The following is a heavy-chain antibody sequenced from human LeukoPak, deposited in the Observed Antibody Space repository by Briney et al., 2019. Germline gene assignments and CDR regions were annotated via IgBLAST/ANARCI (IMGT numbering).Heavy chain of an antibody. V-gene: IGHV1-24*01. CDR2: FDPEDGET. D-gene: IGHD7-27*01. Sequence: ASVKVSCKVSGYTLTELSMHWVRQAPGKGLEWMGGFDPEDGETIYAQKFQGRVTMTEDTSTDTAYMELSSLRSEDTAVYYCATEFSPQLGIGPFYYFDYWGQGTLVTVSS. CDR3: ATEFSPQLGIGPFYYFDY. J-gene: IGHJ4*02. CDR1: GYTLTELS.